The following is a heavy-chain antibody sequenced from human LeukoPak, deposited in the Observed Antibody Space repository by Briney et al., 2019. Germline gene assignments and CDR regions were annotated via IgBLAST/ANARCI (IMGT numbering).Heavy chain of an antibody. D-gene: IGHD4-17*01. J-gene: IGHJ4*02. CDR2: IYYSGST. CDR3: ASSDHDYGDYCFDY. CDR1: GGSISSGGYY. V-gene: IGHV4-31*03. Sequence: SETLSLTCTVSGGSISSGGYYWSWIRQHPGKGLEWIGYIYYSGSTYYNPSLKSRVTISVDTSKNQFSLKLSSVTAADTAVNYCASSDHDYGDYCFDYWGQGTLVTVSS.